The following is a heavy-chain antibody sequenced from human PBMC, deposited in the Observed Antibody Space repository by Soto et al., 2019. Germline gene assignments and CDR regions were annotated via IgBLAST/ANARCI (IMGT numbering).Heavy chain of an antibody. Sequence: QVQLQESGPGLVKPSQTLSLTCTVFGGSISSGDYYWSWIRQPPGKGLEWIGYIYYSGSTYYNPSLKSRVTISVDTSKNQFALKLSSVTAADTAVYYCARGHLQAEGWFDPWGQGTLVTVSS. V-gene: IGHV4-30-4*01. J-gene: IGHJ5*02. CDR1: GGSISSGDYY. CDR3: ARGHLQAEGWFDP. CDR2: IYYSGST. D-gene: IGHD3-3*02.